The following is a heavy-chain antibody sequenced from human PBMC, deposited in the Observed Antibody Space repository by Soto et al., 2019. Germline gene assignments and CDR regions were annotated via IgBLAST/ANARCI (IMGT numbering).Heavy chain of an antibody. CDR2: INHSGST. J-gene: IGHJ5*02. V-gene: IGHV4-34*01. CDR1: GGSLSGYY. Sequence: SETLFLNCAVYGGSLSGYYWSWIRQPTGKGLEWIGEINHSGSTNYNPSLKSRVTISVDTSKNHFSLKLSSLTAADTAVYYCARGRITMVRGTNWFDPWGQG. D-gene: IGHD3-10*01. CDR3: ARGRITMVRGTNWFDP.